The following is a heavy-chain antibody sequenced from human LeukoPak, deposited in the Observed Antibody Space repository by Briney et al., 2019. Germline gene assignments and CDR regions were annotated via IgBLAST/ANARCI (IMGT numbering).Heavy chain of an antibody. CDR2: ISGSGGST. CDR3: AKLPYYDFWSGYYTLDY. V-gene: IGHV3-23*01. D-gene: IGHD3-3*01. J-gene: IGHJ4*02. Sequence: GGSQRLSCAGSGFTFSSYAMSWVRQAPGKGLEWVSAISGSGGSTYYADSVKGRFTISRDNSKNTLYLQMNSLRAEDTAVYYCAKLPYYDFWSGYYTLDYWGQGTLVTVSS. CDR1: GFTFSSYA.